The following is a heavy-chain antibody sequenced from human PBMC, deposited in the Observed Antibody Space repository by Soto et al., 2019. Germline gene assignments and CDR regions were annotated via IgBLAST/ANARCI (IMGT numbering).Heavy chain of an antibody. CDR1: GFTFGDYA. CDR2: IRSKTYGGTT. CDR3: AREANYYDSSGYYLLTYFDN. J-gene: IGHJ4*01. V-gene: IGHV3-49*03. D-gene: IGHD3-22*01. Sequence: PGGSLRLSCTASGFTFGDYAMSWFRQAPGKGLEWVGFIRSKTYGGTTEYAASVKGRFTISRDDSKSIAYLQMNSLKTEDTAVYYCAREANYYDSSGYYLLTYFDNWGHGTLVTVSS.